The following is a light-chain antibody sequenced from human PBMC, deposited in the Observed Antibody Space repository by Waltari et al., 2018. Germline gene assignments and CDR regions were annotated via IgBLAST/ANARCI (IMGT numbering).Light chain of an antibody. CDR2: WAS. V-gene: IGKV4-1*01. CDR3: QQYCTTPLT. CDR1: QSVLFSLNNKNY. J-gene: IGKJ4*01. Sequence: DIVMTQSPDSLAVSLGECASINCNSSQSVLFSLNNKNYLAWYQQKPGQPPKLLIYWASTRESGVPDRFSGSESGTDFNLTISSLQAEDVAVYYCQQYCTTPLTFGGGTKVEIK.